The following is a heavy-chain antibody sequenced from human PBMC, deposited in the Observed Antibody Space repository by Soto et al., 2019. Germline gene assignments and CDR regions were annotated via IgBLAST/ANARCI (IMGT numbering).Heavy chain of an antibody. Sequence: QVQLVESGGGVVQPGRSLRLSCAASGFTFSSNGMHWVRQAPGKGLEWVAVISYDGSNKYYADSVKGRFTISRDNSKNTLYLQMNSLRAEDTAVYYCAKDFEHTAMVYYFDYWGQGTLVTVSS. CDR2: ISYDGSNK. J-gene: IGHJ4*02. V-gene: IGHV3-30*18. D-gene: IGHD5-18*01. CDR1: GFTFSSNG. CDR3: AKDFEHTAMVYYFDY.